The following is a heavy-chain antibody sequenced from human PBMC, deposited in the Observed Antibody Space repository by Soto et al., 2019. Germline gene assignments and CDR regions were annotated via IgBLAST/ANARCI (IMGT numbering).Heavy chain of an antibody. Sequence: GGSLRLSCAASGFTFSSFSMSWVRQAPGKGLEWDSTIGSCSSYINYADSGKGRFTISRDNAKNSLYLQMNSLRAEDTDVYYCARSKIAVACTGEFDYWGQGTLVTVSS. V-gene: IGHV3-21*01. CDR1: GFTFSSFS. CDR3: ARSKIAVACTGEFDY. D-gene: IGHD6-19*01. J-gene: IGHJ4*02. CDR2: IGSCSSYI.